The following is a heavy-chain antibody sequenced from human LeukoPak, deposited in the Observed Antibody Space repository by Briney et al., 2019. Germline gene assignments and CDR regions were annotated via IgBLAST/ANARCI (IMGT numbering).Heavy chain of an antibody. J-gene: IGHJ4*02. D-gene: IGHD6-19*01. CDR2: INPSGGST. CDR3: ARGKGSSGWYGYFDY. V-gene: IGHV1-46*01. CDR1: XYTFTXYX. Sequence: KXXCXXXXYTFTXYXMHWVRQASGQGLEWMGIINPSGGSTSYAQKFQGRVTMTRDTSTSTVYMELSSLRSEDTAVYYCARGKGSSGWYGYFDYWGQGTLVTVSS.